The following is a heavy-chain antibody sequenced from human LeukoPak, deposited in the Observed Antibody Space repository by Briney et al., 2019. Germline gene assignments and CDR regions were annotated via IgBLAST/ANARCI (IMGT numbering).Heavy chain of an antibody. CDR1: GFTFTTSA. D-gene: IGHD3-22*01. CDR3: ARDSSIITMTAGY. CDR2: IVVGSGNT. Sequence: SVKVSCKASGFTFTTSAVQWVRQARGQRLEWIGRIVVGSGNTDHAQKFQGRLTITRDISASTAYMELRSLRSDDTAVYYCARDSSIITMTAGYWGQGTLVTVSS. J-gene: IGHJ4*02. V-gene: IGHV1-58*01.